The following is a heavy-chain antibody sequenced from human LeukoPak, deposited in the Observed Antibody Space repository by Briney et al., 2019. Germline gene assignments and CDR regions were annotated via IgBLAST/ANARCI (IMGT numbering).Heavy chain of an antibody. D-gene: IGHD3-10*01. CDR3: ASEGYYGSGSPPSLYFDY. Sequence: GGSLRLSCAVSGFTFSSYAMSWVRQAPGKGLEWVAVTSSDLNVKLYADSVKGRFTISRDNSRSTLYLQMNSLRPEDTAIYYCASEGYYGSGSPPSLYFDYWGQGTLVTVSS. CDR1: GFTFSSYA. J-gene: IGHJ4*02. CDR2: TSSDLNVK. V-gene: IGHV3-30*03.